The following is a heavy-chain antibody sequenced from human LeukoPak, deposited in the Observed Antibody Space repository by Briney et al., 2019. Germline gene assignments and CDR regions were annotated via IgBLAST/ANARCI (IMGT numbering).Heavy chain of an antibody. CDR3: ASYPGIAAAPTGT. CDR1: GGTFSSYA. V-gene: IGHV1-69*13. J-gene: IGHJ4*02. D-gene: IGHD6-13*01. Sequence: ASVKVSCKASGGTFSSYAISWVRQAPGQGLEWMGGIIPIFGTANYAQKFQGRVTITADESTSTAYMELSSLRSEDTAVYYCASYPGIAAAPTGTWGQGTLVTVSS. CDR2: IIPIFGTA.